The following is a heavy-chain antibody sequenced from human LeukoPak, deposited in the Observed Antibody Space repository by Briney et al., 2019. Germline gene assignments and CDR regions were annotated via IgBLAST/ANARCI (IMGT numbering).Heavy chain of an antibody. V-gene: IGHV4-61*02. CDR3: ARGGHYYDFWSGYYIKVPYYFDY. D-gene: IGHD3-3*01. Sequence: PSETLSLTCTVSGGSISGGTYYWSWIRQPAGKGLEWIGRIYNSGGTNYSPSLKSRVTISVDTSKNQFSLKLRSVTAADTAVYYCARGGHYYDFWSGYYIKVPYYFDYWGQGTLVTVSS. CDR2: IYNSGGT. J-gene: IGHJ4*02. CDR1: GGSISGGTYY.